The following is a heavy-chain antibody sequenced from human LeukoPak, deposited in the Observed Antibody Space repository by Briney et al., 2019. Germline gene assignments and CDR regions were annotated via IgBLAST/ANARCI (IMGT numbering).Heavy chain of an antibody. Sequence: GGSLRLSCAASGFTFRSYEMNWGRQAPGKGLEWVSYISSSGSTIYYAEFVKGRFTISRDNAKNSLYLRMNSLRAEDTAVYYCARKGGYGLDFDYWGQGALVTVSS. CDR1: GFTFRSYE. J-gene: IGHJ4*02. V-gene: IGHV3-48*03. CDR2: ISSSGSTI. D-gene: IGHD5-18*01. CDR3: ARKGGYGLDFDY.